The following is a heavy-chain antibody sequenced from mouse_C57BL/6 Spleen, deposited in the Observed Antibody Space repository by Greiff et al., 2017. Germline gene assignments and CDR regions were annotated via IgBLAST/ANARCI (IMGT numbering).Heavy chain of an antibody. V-gene: IGHV10-1*01. J-gene: IGHJ4*01. CDR1: GFSFNTYA. CDR3: VRTGTGMDY. CDR2: IRSKSNNYAT. Sequence: EVKLVESGGGLVQPKGSLKLSCAASGFSFNTYAMNWVRQAPGKGLEWVARIRSKSNNYATYYADSVKDRFTISRDDSESMLYLQMNNLKTEDTAMYYCVRTGTGMDYWGQGTSVTVSS. D-gene: IGHD4-1*01.